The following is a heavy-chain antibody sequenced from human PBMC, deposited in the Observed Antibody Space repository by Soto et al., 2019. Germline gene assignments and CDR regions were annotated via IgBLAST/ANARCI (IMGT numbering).Heavy chain of an antibody. CDR1: GGSISSYY. CDR3: ARTRDCRSTIFGVAYHDY. CDR2: IYYSGST. V-gene: IGHV4-59*01. J-gene: IGHJ4*02. Sequence: PSETLSLTCTVSGGSISSYYWSWIRQPPGKGLEWIGYIYYSGSTNYNPSLKSRVTISVDTSKNQFSLKLSSVTAADTAVYYCARTRDCRSTIFGVAYHDYWGQGTLVTAPQ. D-gene: IGHD3-3*01.